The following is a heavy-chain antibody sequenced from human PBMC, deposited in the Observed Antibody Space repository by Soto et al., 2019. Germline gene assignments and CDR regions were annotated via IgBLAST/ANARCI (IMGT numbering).Heavy chain of an antibody. CDR1: GYTFTGYY. D-gene: IGHD1-26*01. J-gene: IGHJ3*02. CDR3: ARESSGSYYRAFDI. Sequence: ASVKVSCKASGYTFTGYYMHWVRQAPGQGLEWMGWINPNSGGTNYAQKFQGWVTMARDTSISTAYMELSRLRSDDTAVYYCARESSGSYYRAFDIWGQGTMVTVSS. CDR2: INPNSGGT. V-gene: IGHV1-2*04.